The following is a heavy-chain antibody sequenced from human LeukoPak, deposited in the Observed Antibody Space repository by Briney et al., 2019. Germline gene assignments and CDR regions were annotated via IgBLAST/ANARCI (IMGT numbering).Heavy chain of an antibody. CDR3: ARDRNYGDYGSYYFDH. V-gene: IGHV4-30-2*01. Sequence: PSQTLSLTCAVSGGSISRNSFYWNWIRQPPGKGLEWIGDIYHSGSTYYNPSLESRVTISIDRSKNQFSLKLRSVTAADTAVYYCARDRNYGDYGSYYFDHWGQGILVTVSS. CDR2: IYHSGST. D-gene: IGHD4-17*01. CDR1: GGSISRNSFY. J-gene: IGHJ4*02.